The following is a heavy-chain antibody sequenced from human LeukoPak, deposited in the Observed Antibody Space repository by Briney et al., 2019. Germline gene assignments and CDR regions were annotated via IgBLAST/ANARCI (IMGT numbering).Heavy chain of an antibody. V-gene: IGHV3-23*01. CDR3: AKGLASGSSWYLLPVSDY. CDR1: GFTFSSYA. D-gene: IGHD6-13*01. J-gene: IGHJ4*02. CDR2: ISGSGGST. Sequence: GGSLRLSCAASGFTFSSYAMSWVRQAPGKGLEWVSAISGSGGSTYYADSVKGRFTISRGNSKNTLYLQMNSLRAEDTAVYYCAKGLASGSSWYLLPVSDYWGQGTLVTVSS.